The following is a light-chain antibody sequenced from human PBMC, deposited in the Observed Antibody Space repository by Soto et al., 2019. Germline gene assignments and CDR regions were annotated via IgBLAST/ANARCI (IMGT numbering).Light chain of an antibody. J-gene: IGKJ1*01. CDR3: QQYGSSPRT. V-gene: IGKV3-15*01. CDR2: GAS. CDR1: QSVSSN. Sequence: EIVMTHSPATLSVSPCERATLSSRASQSVSSNLAWYQQKPGQAPRLLIYGASTRATGIPARFSGSGSGTDFTLTVSRLEPEDFAVYYCQQYGSSPRTFGQGTKVDIK.